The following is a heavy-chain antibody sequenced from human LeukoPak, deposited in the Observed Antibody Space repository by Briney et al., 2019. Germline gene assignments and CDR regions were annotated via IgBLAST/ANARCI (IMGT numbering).Heavy chain of an antibody. V-gene: IGHV4-38-2*02. D-gene: IGHD2-21*01. CDR2: IFHSGKT. J-gene: IGHJ6*03. CDR3: ARSPGYCDGNSRGCYYYYYYYMDV. CDR1: GYSITTGNY. Sequence: PSETLSLTCTVSGYSITTGNYWGWVRQSPGKGLEWIGSIFHSGKTYYNPSLKSRVTLSIDRSRSQFSLRLNSVTAADTAVYFCARSPGYCDGNSRGCYYYYYYYMDVWGKGTTVTVSS.